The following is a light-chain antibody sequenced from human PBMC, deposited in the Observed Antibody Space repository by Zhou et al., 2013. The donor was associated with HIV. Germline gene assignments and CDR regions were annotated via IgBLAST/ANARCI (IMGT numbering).Light chain of an antibody. V-gene: IGKV3-20*01. Sequence: EIVLTQSPGTLSLSPGERATLSCRASQSISNSYLAWYQQKPGQAPRLLIYGASSRATGIPDRFSGSGSGTDFTLTISRLEPEDVAVYYCQQYGSSPQTFGQGTKV. CDR2: GAS. CDR1: QSISNSY. J-gene: IGKJ1*01. CDR3: QQYGSSPQT.